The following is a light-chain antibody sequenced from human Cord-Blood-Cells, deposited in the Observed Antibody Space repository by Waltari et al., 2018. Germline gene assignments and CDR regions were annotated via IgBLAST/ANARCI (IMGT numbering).Light chain of an antibody. V-gene: IGKV3-15*01. CDR2: GAS. Sequence: VMTQSPATLSVSPGERATLSCRASQSVSSNLAWYQQKPGQAPRLLIYGASTRATGIPARFSGSGSGTEFTLTISSLQSEDFAVYYCQQYNNWPPLTFGGGTKVEIK. CDR1: QSVSSN. CDR3: QQYNNWPPLT. J-gene: IGKJ4*01.